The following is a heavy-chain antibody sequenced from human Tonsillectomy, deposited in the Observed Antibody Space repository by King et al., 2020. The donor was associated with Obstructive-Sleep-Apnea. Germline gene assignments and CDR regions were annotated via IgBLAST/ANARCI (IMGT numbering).Heavy chain of an antibody. CDR2: LSYDGSNK. V-gene: IGHV3-30-3*01. D-gene: IGHD3-22*01. Sequence: VQLVESGGGVVQPGRSLRLACRASGFTYCSYAMHCVRKAPGKGLEWVAGLSYDGSNKVYATSVKGRFTISRENAKNTLYLQMNSLRAEDTAVYYCARDRSHYYDSSGSYDYCGQGTLVTVSS. J-gene: IGHJ4*02. CDR3: ARDRSHYYDSSGSYDY. CDR1: GFTYCSYA.